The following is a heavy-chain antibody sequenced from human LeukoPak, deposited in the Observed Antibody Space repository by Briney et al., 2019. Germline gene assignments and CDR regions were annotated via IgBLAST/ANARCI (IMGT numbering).Heavy chain of an antibody. Sequence: SETLSLTCAVSGGSISSYYWSWIRQPPGKGLEWIGYIFYSGSTNYNPSLKSRVTISIDTSKSQFSLKLTSVTTADTALYYCASSRYCGGGCYSDDAFDIWGRGTMVTVSS. J-gene: IGHJ3*02. CDR2: IFYSGST. CDR1: GGSISSYY. V-gene: IGHV4-59*01. D-gene: IGHD2-21*02. CDR3: ASSRYCGGGCYSDDAFDI.